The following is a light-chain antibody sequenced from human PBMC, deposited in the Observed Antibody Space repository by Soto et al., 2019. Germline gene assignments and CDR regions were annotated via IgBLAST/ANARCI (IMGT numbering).Light chain of an antibody. CDR2: STG. CDR3: LLYYGGAYV. Sequence: QTVVTQEPSLTVSPGGTVTLTCASSTGAVTSGHHLNWFQQKPGQAPRPLIYSTGNKHSWTPARFSGSLLGGKAALTLSGVQPEDEAEYYCLLYYGGAYVFGSGTKVTVL. V-gene: IGLV7-43*01. J-gene: IGLJ1*01. CDR1: TGAVTSGHH.